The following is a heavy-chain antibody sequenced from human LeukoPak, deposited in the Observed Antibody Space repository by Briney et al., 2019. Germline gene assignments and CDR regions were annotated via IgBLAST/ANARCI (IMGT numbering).Heavy chain of an antibody. D-gene: IGHD3-22*01. CDR2: ISGSGGST. Sequence: PGGSLRLSCAASGFTFSSYAMSWVRQAPGKGLEWVSAISGSGGSTYYADSVKGRFTISRDNSKNTLYLQMNSLRAEDTAVYYCAKSYYYDSSGYYYLSDAFDIWGQGTMATVSS. CDR3: AKSYYYDSSGYYYLSDAFDI. J-gene: IGHJ3*02. CDR1: GFTFSSYA. V-gene: IGHV3-23*01.